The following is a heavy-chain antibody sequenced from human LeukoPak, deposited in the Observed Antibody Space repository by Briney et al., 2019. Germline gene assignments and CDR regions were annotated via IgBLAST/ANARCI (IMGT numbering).Heavy chain of an antibody. D-gene: IGHD2-2*01. CDR3: AKGVRDCSSTSCYPH. CDR1: GFTFSNYA. Sequence: GGSLRLSCTASGFTFSNYAMSWVRQAPGKGLEWVSGISGSGSNTYYADSVKGRFTISRDNSKNTLYLQMNSLRAEDTAVYYCAKGVRDCSSTSCYPHWGQGTLVTVSS. J-gene: IGHJ4*02. V-gene: IGHV3-23*01. CDR2: ISGSGSNT.